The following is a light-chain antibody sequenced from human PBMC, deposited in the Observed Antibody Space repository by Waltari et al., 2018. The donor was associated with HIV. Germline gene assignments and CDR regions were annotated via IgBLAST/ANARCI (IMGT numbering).Light chain of an antibody. CDR1: SSNLGAGFA. CDR2: AST. V-gene: IGLV1-40*01. J-gene: IGLJ1*01. CDR3: QSHGSRLSSYV. Sequence: QSVLTQPPSVSGAPGQRVTISCTGSSSNLGAGFAVHWYQQLPGIAPKLLIWASTNGQPGVPERFSGSKSGTAASLAITGLEAEDEADYYGQSHGSRLSSYVFASGTRVTVL.